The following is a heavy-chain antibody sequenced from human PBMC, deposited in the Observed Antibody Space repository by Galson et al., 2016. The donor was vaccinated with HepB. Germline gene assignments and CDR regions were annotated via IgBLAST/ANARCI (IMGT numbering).Heavy chain of an antibody. D-gene: IGHD6-19*01. CDR1: GFTFSNYD. CDR2: IYTAGDT. V-gene: IGHV3-13*01. CDR3: ARGSYSSDWYRSPAYDFGMDV. J-gene: IGHJ6*04. Sequence: SLRLSCAASGFTFSNYDMHWVRQAPGKGLEWVSSIYTAGDTYYQDSVEGRLTVSRENGKDSLYLHMKSLRAGDTAVYFCARGSYSSDWYRSPAYDFGMDVWGKGTPVTASS.